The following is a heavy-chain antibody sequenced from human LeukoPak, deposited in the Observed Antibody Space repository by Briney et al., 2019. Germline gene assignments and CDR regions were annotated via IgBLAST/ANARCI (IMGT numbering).Heavy chain of an antibody. Sequence: GGSLRLSCAASGFIFSDYGMHWVRQAPGKGLEWVAVIWNNGNNRYADSVRGRFTISRDNSKNTLYLQTNSLRAEDTAVYYCARAEEYYYYGMDVWGQGTTVTVSS. CDR2: IWNNGNNR. CDR3: ARAEEYYYYGMDV. V-gene: IGHV3-33*01. J-gene: IGHJ6*02. CDR1: GFIFSDYG.